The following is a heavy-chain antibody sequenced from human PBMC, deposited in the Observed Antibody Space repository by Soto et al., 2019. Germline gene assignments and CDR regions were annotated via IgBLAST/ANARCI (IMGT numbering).Heavy chain of an antibody. D-gene: IGHD2-21*01. CDR2: IYYSGST. V-gene: IGHV4-39*01. J-gene: IGHJ5*02. CDR1: GGSISSSSYY. CDR3: ARHEVLTSGVLFFGPWAHNWFDP. Sequence: SETLSLTCTVSGGSISSSSYYWGWIRQPPGKGLEWIGSIYYSGSTYYNPSLKSRVTISVDTSKNQFSLKLSSVTAADTAVYYCARHEVLTSGVLFFGPWAHNWFDPWGQGTLVTVSS.